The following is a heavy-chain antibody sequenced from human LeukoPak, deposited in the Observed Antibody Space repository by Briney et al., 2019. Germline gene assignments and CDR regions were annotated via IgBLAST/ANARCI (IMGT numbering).Heavy chain of an antibody. J-gene: IGHJ3*02. Sequence: ASVKVSCKASGYTFTSYDINWVRQATGQGLEWMGWMNPNSGNTGYAQKFQGRVTITRNTSISTAYMELSSLRSEDTAVYYCAIYYYGSGSYYTPDAFDIWGQGTMVTVSS. V-gene: IGHV1-8*03. CDR2: MNPNSGNT. CDR1: GYTFTSYD. D-gene: IGHD3-10*01. CDR3: AIYYYGSGSYYTPDAFDI.